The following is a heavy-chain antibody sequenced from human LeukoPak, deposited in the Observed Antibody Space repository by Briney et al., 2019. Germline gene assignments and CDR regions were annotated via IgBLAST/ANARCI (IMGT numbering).Heavy chain of an antibody. V-gene: IGHV3-7*01. CDR2: IKQDGSDK. J-gene: IGHJ4*02. D-gene: IGHD1-14*01. CDR3: AREVWGPEY. Sequence: GDSPRLSCAASGFTFTKYWMTWVRQAPGKGLEWVCNIKQDGSDKNYMDSVKGRFTISRDNTKNSVYLQMSSLRAEDTAVYYCAREVWGPEYWGQGTLVTVSS. CDR1: GFTFTKYW.